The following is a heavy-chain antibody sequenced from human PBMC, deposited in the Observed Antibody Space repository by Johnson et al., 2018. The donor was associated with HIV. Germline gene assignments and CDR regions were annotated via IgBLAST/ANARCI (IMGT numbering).Heavy chain of an antibody. D-gene: IGHD6-19*01. CDR1: GFSFDDYA. CDR2: IGSNGLTI. J-gene: IGHJ3*02. V-gene: IGHV3-9*01. Sequence: QLVESGGGLVQPGGSLRLSCAPSGFSFDDYAMHWVRQGPGKGLEWVAGIGSNGLTIGYVDSLKGRFTISRDDATNSLYLKRNSLRAEDTAVYYCAKFGEQWLVQYAFDIWGQGTMVTVSS. CDR3: AKFGEQWLVQYAFDI.